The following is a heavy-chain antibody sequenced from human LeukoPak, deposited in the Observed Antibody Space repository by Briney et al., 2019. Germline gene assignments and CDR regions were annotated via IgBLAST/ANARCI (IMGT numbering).Heavy chain of an antibody. CDR3: ARGSDSPFDP. CDR1: GFTFSDHY. D-gene: IGHD2-15*01. J-gene: IGHJ5*02. Sequence: GGSLRLSCAASGFTFSDHYMYWVRQAPGKGLEWVGRTRNKANSYTTEYAASVKGRFTISRDDSKNSLYLQMNSLKTEDTAVYYCARGSDSPFDPWGQGTLVTVSS. CDR2: TRNKANSYTT. V-gene: IGHV3-72*01.